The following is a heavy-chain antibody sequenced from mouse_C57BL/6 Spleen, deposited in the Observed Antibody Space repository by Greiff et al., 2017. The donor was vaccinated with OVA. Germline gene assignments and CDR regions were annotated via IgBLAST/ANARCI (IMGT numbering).Heavy chain of an antibody. V-gene: IGHV5-17*01. D-gene: IGHD1-1*01. CDR2: ISSGSSPL. CDR3: ARGHYYGSSDEAWFAY. Sequence: EVKVVESGGGLVKPGGSLKLSCAASGFPFSDYGMHWVRQAPEKGLEWVAYISSGSSPLSYAATVKGRFTISRDNAKNTRFLQMTSLRSEDTAMYYCARGHYYGSSDEAWFAYWGQGTLVTVSA. J-gene: IGHJ3*01. CDR1: GFPFSDYG.